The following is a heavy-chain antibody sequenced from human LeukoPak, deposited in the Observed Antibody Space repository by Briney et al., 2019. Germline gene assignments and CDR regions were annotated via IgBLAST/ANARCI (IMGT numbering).Heavy chain of an antibody. D-gene: IGHD3-22*01. Sequence: ASVKVSCKASGYTFTSYAMHWVRQAPGQRLEWMGWINAGNGNTKYSQKFQGRVTITRDTSASTAYMELSSLRSEDTAVYYCARALNYYDSSGYPYWGQGTLVTVSS. CDR3: ARALNYYDSSGYPY. J-gene: IGHJ4*02. CDR1: GYTFTSYA. V-gene: IGHV1-3*01. CDR2: INAGNGNT.